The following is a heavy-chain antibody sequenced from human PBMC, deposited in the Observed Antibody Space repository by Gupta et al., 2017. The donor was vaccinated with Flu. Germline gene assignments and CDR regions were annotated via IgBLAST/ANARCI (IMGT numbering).Heavy chain of an antibody. CDR1: GFTFSDYG. V-gene: IGHV3-23*01. Sequence: EVQLLESGGGLGPPGGSLRLSCAVSGFTFSDYGINWVRQAPGKGLEWVSTISGGGGDTYYADSVKGRFTISRDNSKNTLYLQMNSLRPEDTAVYYCAKSGIPVAATSYFFDSWGQGTLVTVSS. CDR3: AKSGIPVAATSYFFDS. J-gene: IGHJ4*02. CDR2: ISGGGGDT. D-gene: IGHD6-19*01.